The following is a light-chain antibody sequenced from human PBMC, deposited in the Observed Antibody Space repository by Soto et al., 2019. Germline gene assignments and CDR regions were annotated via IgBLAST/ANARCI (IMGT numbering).Light chain of an antibody. J-gene: IGLJ1*01. V-gene: IGLV2-14*01. CDR2: EVS. Sequence: QSALTQPASVSGSPGQSITISCTGTSSDVGGYSRVSWYQHHPGKAPKLMIYEVSDRPSGVSNRFSGSKSGNTASLTIPGLQAEDEADYYCNSYTSSNTRVFGTGTKVHRP. CDR1: SSDVGGYSR. CDR3: NSYTSSNTRV.